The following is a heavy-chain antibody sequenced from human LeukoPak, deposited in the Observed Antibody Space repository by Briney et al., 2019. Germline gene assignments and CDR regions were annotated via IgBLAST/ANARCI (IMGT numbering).Heavy chain of an antibody. CDR2: MNLDGREK. V-gene: IGHV3-7*01. CDR1: GFTFSSYW. Sequence: GGSLRLSCAASGFTFSSYWMTWVRQAPGKGLEWVANMNLDGREKYYVDSVKGRFTISRDNAKNSLYLQMNSLTAEDTVVYYCARDDGFSSYSYWGQGALVTVSS. D-gene: IGHD3/OR15-3a*01. J-gene: IGHJ4*02. CDR3: ARDDGFSSYSY.